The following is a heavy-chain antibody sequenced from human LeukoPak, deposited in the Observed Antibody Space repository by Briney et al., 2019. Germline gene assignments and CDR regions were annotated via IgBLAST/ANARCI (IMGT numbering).Heavy chain of an antibody. CDR2: INPNSGGT. CDR3: ARVGSSSWYYYGMDV. Sequence: ASVKVSCKASGYTFTGYYMHWVRQAPGQGLEWMGRINPNSGGTNYAQKLQGRVTMTTDTSTSTAYMELRSLRSDDTAVYYCARVGSSSWYYYGMDVWGQGTTVTVSS. D-gene: IGHD6-13*01. V-gene: IGHV1-2*06. J-gene: IGHJ6*02. CDR1: GYTFTGYY.